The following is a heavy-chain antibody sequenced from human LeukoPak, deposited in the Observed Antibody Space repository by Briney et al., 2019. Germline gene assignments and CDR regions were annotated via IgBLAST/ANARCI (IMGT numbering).Heavy chain of an antibody. V-gene: IGHV4-59*01. CDR2: IHYSGST. CDR1: GGFIGSYY. CDR3: TKENWSGYYNWFDP. D-gene: IGHD3-3*01. J-gene: IGHJ5*02. Sequence: PSETLSLTCTVSGGFIGSYYWTWIRQPPGKGLEWVGYIHYSGSTNYNPSLKSRVTISLDTSKNHFSLTLSSVTAADTAGYYCTKENWSGYYNWFDPWGQGTLVTVSS.